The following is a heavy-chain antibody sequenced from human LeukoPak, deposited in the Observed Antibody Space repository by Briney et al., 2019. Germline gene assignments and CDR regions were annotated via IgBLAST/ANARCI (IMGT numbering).Heavy chain of an antibody. CDR1: GYTFTTYN. CDR2: ISGYNGNT. Sequence: ASVKVSCKASGYTFTTYNINWVRQAPGQGLEWMGWISGYNGNTNYAQKLQGRVTMTTDTSTSTAYMELRSLRSDDTAVYYCARAVGTDGYNLWVYWGQGTLVTVSS. CDR3: ARAVGTDGYNLWVY. J-gene: IGHJ4*02. D-gene: IGHD5-24*01. V-gene: IGHV1-18*01.